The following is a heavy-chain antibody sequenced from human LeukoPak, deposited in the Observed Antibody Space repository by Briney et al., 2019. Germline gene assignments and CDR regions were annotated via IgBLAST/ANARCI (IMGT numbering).Heavy chain of an antibody. CDR1: GFTFSSYA. CDR3: ARDADYSSSLDYYFDF. CDR2: ISSNGDST. D-gene: IGHD6-6*01. V-gene: IGHV3-64*01. Sequence: GGSLRLSCAASGFTFSSYAMHWVRQAPGKGLEYVSAISSNGDSTYYAKSVKGRFTISRDNSKNTLYLQMGSLRPEDMAVYYCARDADYSSSLDYYFDFWGQGTLATVSS. J-gene: IGHJ4*02.